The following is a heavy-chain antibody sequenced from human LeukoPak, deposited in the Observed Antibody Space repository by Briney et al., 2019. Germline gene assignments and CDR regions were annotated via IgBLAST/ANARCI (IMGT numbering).Heavy chain of an antibody. V-gene: IGHV3-30*18. D-gene: IGHD5-18*01. CDR1: GFTFSSYG. CDR3: AKDLRAVVTNPYHFDY. J-gene: IGHJ4*02. Sequence: GRSLRLSCAASGFTFSSYGMHWVRQAPGKGLEWVAVISYDGSNKYYADSVKGRFTISRDNSKNTLYLQLNSLRAGDTAVYYCAKDLRAVVTNPYHFDYWGQGTLVTVSS. CDR2: ISYDGSNK.